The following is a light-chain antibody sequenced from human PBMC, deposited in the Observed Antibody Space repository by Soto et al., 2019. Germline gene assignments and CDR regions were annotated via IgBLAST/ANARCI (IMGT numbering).Light chain of an antibody. V-gene: IGKV1-5*03. CDR1: QSIRTW. CDR3: QQYGSWPST. J-gene: IGKJ5*01. CDR2: RAS. Sequence: DIQMTQSPSTLSASIGDSVTITCRASQSIRTWLAWHQQKPGKAPNLLIYRASSIGSGVSSRFSGSGSGTEFTLTISSLQPGDFATYYCQQYGSWPSTFGQGTRLEIK.